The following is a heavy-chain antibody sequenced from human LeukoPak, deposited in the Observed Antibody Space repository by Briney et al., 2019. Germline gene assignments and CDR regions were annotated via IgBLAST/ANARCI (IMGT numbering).Heavy chain of an antibody. J-gene: IGHJ4*02. V-gene: IGHV3-30*02. CDR3: ARYQLVDADFDY. D-gene: IGHD6-13*01. CDR2: IRYDGSNK. CDR1: GFTFSSYW. Sequence: GGSLRLSCVASGFTFSSYWMHWVRQAPGKGLEWVAFIRYDGSNKYYADSVKGRFTISRDNSKNTLYLQMNSLRAEDTAVYYCARYQLVDADFDYWGQGTLVTVSS.